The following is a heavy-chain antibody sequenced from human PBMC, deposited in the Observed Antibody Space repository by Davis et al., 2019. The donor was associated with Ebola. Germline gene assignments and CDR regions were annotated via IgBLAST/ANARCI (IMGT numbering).Heavy chain of an antibody. CDR3: AKDTSNIWFDV. CDR2: IYRDGRT. D-gene: IGHD1-26*01. V-gene: IGHV3-53*01. CDR1: GFIVSDKH. Sequence: GGSLRLSCAASGFIVSDKHMSWVRKAPGKGLEWVSVIYRDGRTYYADSVKGRFTISRDNSRNTLYLQMNGLRVEDTAIYYCAKDTSNIWFDVWGQGTMVTVSS. J-gene: IGHJ3*01.